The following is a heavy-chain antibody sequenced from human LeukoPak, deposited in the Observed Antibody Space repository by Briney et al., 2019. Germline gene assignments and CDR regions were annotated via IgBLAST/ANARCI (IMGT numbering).Heavy chain of an antibody. J-gene: IGHJ4*02. CDR2: IKRKTNGGAT. Sequence: GGSLRLSCAASGFTFSNVWMNWVRQAPGKGLEWVGLIKRKTNGGATEYAAPVKGRFVISRDDSENTLYLQMNSLKTEDTAVYYCATDLSQRYYMDWGQGTLVTVSS. D-gene: IGHD1-26*01. CDR1: GFTFSNVW. CDR3: ATDLSQRYYMD. V-gene: IGHV3-15*01.